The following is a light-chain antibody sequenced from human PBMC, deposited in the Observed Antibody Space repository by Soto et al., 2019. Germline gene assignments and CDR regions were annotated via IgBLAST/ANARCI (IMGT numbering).Light chain of an antibody. V-gene: IGKV1-27*01. CDR3: QKYKDAPFT. CDR2: PAS. J-gene: IGKJ3*01. Sequence: DIQMTQSPSSLSASVGDRVTITCRASQDISNFLAWYQQKPGKVPKLLIYPASTIQSGVPSRFSGSGSGTDFTLTITSLQSEDFATYYCQKYKDAPFTFGPGTKVDV. CDR1: QDISNF.